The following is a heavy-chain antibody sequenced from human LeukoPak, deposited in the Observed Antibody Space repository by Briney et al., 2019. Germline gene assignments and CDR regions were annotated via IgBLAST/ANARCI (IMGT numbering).Heavy chain of an antibody. V-gene: IGHV4-39*07. J-gene: IGHJ6*03. CDR1: GGSISSSSYY. CDR3: ARDSIAVPAAMPYYYYYYMDV. Sequence: SETLSLTCTVSGGSISSSSYYWGWIRQPPGKGLEWIGRIYTSGSTNYNPSLKSRVTMSVDTSKNQFSLKLSSVTAADTAVYYCARDSIAVPAAMPYYYYYYMDVWGKGTTVTISS. CDR2: IYTSGST. D-gene: IGHD2-2*01.